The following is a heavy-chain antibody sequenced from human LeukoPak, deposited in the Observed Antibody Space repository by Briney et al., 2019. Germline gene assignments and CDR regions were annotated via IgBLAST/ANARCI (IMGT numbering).Heavy chain of an antibody. Sequence: GASVKVSCKASGYTFTSYGISCVRRAPGQGLEWMGWINAYNGNTNYAQKLQGRVTMTTDTSTSTAYMELRSMRSDDTAVYYCARDSARDGFDPWGQGTLVTVSS. CDR1: GYTFTSYG. CDR3: ARDSARDGFDP. D-gene: IGHD5-24*01. V-gene: IGHV1-18*01. J-gene: IGHJ5*02. CDR2: INAYNGNT.